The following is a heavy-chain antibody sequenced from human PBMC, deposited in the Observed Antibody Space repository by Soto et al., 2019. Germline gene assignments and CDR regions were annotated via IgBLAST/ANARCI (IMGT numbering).Heavy chain of an antibody. Sequence: QVQLQESGPGLVKPSGTLSLTCAVSGGSISSNNWWTWVRQPPGKGLEWIGEIFHSGSINYNPSLKSRVTISIDKSKNQFSLKLSAVTAADTAVYYCARESSSSFPGDYWGQGTLVTVSS. V-gene: IGHV4-4*02. CDR2: IFHSGSI. CDR1: GGSISSNNW. D-gene: IGHD6-6*01. J-gene: IGHJ4*02. CDR3: ARESSSSFPGDY.